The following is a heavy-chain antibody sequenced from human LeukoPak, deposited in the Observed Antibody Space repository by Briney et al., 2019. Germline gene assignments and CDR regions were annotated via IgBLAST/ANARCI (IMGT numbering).Heavy chain of an antibody. J-gene: IGHJ4*02. Sequence: ASVKISCKASGYTFTSYYMHWVRQAPGQGLEWMGIINPSGGSTSYAQKFQGRVTMTRDTSISTAYMELSRLTSDDTAVYYCARGNFYDNKGYSPELRYWGQGTLVTVSS. V-gene: IGHV1-46*01. D-gene: IGHD3-10*01. CDR2: INPSGGST. CDR3: ARGNFYDNKGYSPELRY. CDR1: GYTFTSYY.